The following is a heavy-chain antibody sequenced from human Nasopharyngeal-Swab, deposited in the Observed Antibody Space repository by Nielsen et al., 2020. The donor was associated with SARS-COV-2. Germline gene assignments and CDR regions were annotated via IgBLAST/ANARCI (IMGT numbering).Heavy chain of an antibody. J-gene: IGHJ6*02. CDR3: ARDRHGDDSRNYYYGMDV. D-gene: IGHD4-23*01. V-gene: IGHV3-11*01. CDR1: GFTFSDYY. CDR2: ISSSGSTI. Sequence: SLKISCAASGFTFSDYYMSWIRQAPGKGPEWVSYISSSGSTIYYADSVKGRFTISRDNAKKSLYLQMNSLRAEDTAVYYCARDRHGDDSRNYYYGMDVWGQGTTVSVSS.